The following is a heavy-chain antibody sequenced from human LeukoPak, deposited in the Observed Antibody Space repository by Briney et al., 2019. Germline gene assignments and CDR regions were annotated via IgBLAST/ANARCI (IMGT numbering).Heavy chain of an antibody. D-gene: IGHD2-15*01. V-gene: IGHV3-7*01. CDR1: GFAFSSYW. Sequence: PGGSLRHSCAASGFAFSSYWMSWVRQAPGKGLESVANIKQDGSEKYYLDSVKGRFTISRDNAKNSLYLQMNSLRAEDTAVYYCARSSGRGLVIAATFDYWGQGTLVTVSS. J-gene: IGHJ4*02. CDR2: IKQDGSEK. CDR3: ARSSGRGLVIAATFDY.